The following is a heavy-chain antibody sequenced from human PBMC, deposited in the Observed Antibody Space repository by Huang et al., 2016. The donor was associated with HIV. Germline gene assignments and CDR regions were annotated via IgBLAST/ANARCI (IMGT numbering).Heavy chain of an antibody. V-gene: IGHV1-69*01. J-gene: IGHJ4*02. CDR1: GGSFRNFA. Sequence: QVQLVQSGAEVKKPGSSVKVSCKASGGSFRNFAIGWVRQAPGQGREEMGGISPTLGTANYAQKFQGRGTIIADESTSTAYMELSSLRSEDTAVYYCATVDYYDTSGPQRGYFDNWGQGTLVTVSS. D-gene: IGHD3-22*01. CDR3: ATVDYYDTSGPQRGYFDN. CDR2: ISPTLGTA.